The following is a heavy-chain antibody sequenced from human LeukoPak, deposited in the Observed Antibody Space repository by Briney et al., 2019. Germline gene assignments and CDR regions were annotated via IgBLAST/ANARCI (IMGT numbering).Heavy chain of an antibody. CDR3: AREGYYDFWSGPLPLDY. CDR2: ISSNGGST. D-gene: IGHD3-3*01. CDR1: GFTFSSYA. V-gene: IGHV3-64*01. J-gene: IGHJ4*02. Sequence: GGSLRLSCAASGFTFSSYAMHWVRQAPGKGLEYVSAISSNGGSTYYANSVKGRSTISRDNSKNTLYLQMGSLRAEDMAVYYCAREGYYDFWSGPLPLDYWGQGTLVTVSS.